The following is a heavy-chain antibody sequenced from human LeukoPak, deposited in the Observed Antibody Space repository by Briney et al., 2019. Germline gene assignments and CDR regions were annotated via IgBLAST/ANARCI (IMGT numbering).Heavy chain of an antibody. J-gene: IGHJ6*02. D-gene: IGHD2-15*01. CDR3: ARGIVVVVAATGAYYYYGMDV. Sequence: SVKVSCKASGGTFSSYAISWARQAPGQGLEWMGGIIPIFGTANYAQKFQGRVTITADESTSTAYMELSSLRSEDTAVYYCARGIVVVVAATGAYYYYGMDVWGQGTTVTVSS. CDR2: IIPIFGTA. CDR1: GGTFSSYA. V-gene: IGHV1-69*01.